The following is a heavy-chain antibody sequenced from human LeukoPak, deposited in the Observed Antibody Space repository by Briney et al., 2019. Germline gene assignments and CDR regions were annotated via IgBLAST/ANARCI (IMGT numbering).Heavy chain of an antibody. D-gene: IGHD6-6*01. J-gene: IGHJ4*02. CDR3: ARARWQLVPYFDF. V-gene: IGHV1-2*02. CDR1: GYTFTDYY. Sequence: ASVKVSCKASGYTFTDYYMHWVRQAPGQGLGWMGWINPNSGGTNFAQKFQGRVAMTRDTSISTAYLELGSLRSDDTAVYFCARARWQLVPYFDFWDQGTLVTVSS. CDR2: INPNSGGT.